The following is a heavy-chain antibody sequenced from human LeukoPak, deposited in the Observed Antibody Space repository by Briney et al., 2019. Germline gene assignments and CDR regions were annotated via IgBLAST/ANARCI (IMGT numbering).Heavy chain of an antibody. CDR3: ARLSSTAPVTYFDY. D-gene: IGHD4-17*01. V-gene: IGHV3-13*01. CDR1: GFTFSNHA. J-gene: IGHJ4*02. CDR2: IGTAGDT. Sequence: PGGSLRLSCATSGFTFSNHAMHWVRQATGKGLEWVSAIGTAGDTFYPGSVKGRFTISRENAKNSLSLQMNSLRAEDTAVYYCARLSSTAPVTYFDYWGQGTLVTVSS.